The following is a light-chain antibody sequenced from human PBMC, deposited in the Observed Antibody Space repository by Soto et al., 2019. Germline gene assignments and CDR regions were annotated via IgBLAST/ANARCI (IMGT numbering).Light chain of an antibody. V-gene: IGKV1-5*03. Sequence: DIQMTQSPSTLSASVGDRVTITCRASQSISTWLAWYQQKPGKAPNLLIYKASSLESGVPSRFSGSGSGTEFTLTISRLQPDDFASYYCQQYNSYSFGPGTKVDIK. CDR3: QQYNSYS. J-gene: IGKJ3*01. CDR1: QSISTW. CDR2: KAS.